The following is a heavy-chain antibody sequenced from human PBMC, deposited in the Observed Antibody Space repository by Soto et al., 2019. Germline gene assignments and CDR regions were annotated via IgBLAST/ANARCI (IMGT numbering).Heavy chain of an antibody. J-gene: IGHJ4*02. Sequence: GGYLRLPCAASGFTLSNYWLRWVRQAPGKGLWWVAKIKTDGSGTYSWGSVVGCFTDSRGNDENTLYLQMKSLRAADTAVFDYARLCLTASIASLDYWGQGTLVTVSS. CDR2: IKTDGSGT. CDR3: ARLCLTASIASLDY. D-gene: IGHD2-21*01. V-gene: IGHV3-7*01. CDR1: GFTLSNYW.